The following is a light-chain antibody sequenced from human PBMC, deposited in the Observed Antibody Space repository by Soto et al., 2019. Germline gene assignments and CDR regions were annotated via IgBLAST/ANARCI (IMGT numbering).Light chain of an antibody. J-gene: IGKJ3*01. V-gene: IGKV3-20*01. CDR1: QSVSSTY. CDR2: GAS. Sequence: EIVLTQSPGTLSLFLGERATLSCRASQSVSSTYFAWYRQKPGQSPSLLIYGASNRATGVPDRFSGSGSGTDFTLTISRLEPEHFAVYYCQQYGSSPPGFTFGPGTTVEMK. CDR3: QQYGSSPPGFT.